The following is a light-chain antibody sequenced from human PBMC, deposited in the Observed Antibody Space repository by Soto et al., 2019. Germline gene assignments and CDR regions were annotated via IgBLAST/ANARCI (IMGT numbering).Light chain of an antibody. CDR1: QSVSSSR. CDR2: GAS. Sequence: EIVLTQSPGTLSLSPWERATLSCRASQSVSSSRLAWYRQKPGQAPRLLIYGASSRATGIPDRFSGSGSGTDFTLTISSLQSEDFAVYYCQQYKNWLTWTFGQGTKVDNK. CDR3: QQYKNWLTWT. J-gene: IGKJ1*01. V-gene: IGKV3-20*01.